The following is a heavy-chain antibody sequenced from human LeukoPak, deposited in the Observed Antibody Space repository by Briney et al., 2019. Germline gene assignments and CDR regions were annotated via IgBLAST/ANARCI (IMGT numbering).Heavy chain of an antibody. CDR2: IYYREST. Sequence: SVTLSLPCTVSGGSISSFYWRCVRQPPGKGLECGVYIYYRESTNYNPSLTRRVTISVDTSKHQFSLKLSSVTAADTAVYYCATTALTVVMENDAFDIWGQGTMVTVSS. V-gene: IGHV4-59*08. J-gene: IGHJ3*02. D-gene: IGHD4-23*01. CDR1: GGSISSFY. CDR3: ATTALTVVMENDAFDI.